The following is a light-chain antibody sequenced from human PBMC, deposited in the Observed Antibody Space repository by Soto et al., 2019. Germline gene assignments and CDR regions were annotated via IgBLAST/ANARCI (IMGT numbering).Light chain of an antibody. J-gene: IGLJ1*01. CDR3: CLYIGANNYV. CDR1: SGFVGSFSL. CDR2: EGH. V-gene: IGLV2-23*01. Sequence: QAALAHPASVCGSPGHAITISCTGTSGFVGSFSLVSWYQQHPGKAPKVMISEGHRRPSGVPDRFSGSTSVNSASLTISGLQADEEADYYCCLYIGANNYVFGTGTKVTVL.